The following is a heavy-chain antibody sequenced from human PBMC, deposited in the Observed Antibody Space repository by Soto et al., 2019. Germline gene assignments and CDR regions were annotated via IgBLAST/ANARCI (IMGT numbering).Heavy chain of an antibody. CDR2: IIPIFGTA. CDR3: ARDHSTSSYSWFDP. V-gene: IGHV1-69*13. D-gene: IGHD6-6*01. Sequence: GASVKVSCKASGGTFSSYSITWVRQAPGQGLEWMGGIIPIFGTANYAQKFQGRVTITADESTSTAYMELSSLRSEDTALYYCARDHSTSSYSWFDPWGQGXLVTVSS. CDR1: GGTFSSYS. J-gene: IGHJ5*02.